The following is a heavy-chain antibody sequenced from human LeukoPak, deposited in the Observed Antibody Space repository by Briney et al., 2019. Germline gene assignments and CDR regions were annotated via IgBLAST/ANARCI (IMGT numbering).Heavy chain of an antibody. CDR1: GFTFNNYG. J-gene: IGHJ6*03. D-gene: IGHD3-10*01. CDR3: AKGSGHYYYYMDV. CDR2: ILYDGSNK. V-gene: IGHV3-30*02. Sequence: PGGSLRLSCAASGFTFNNYGMHWVRQAPGKGLEWVAFILYDGSNKYYADSVKGRFTISRDNSKNTLYLQMNRLRAEDTAVYYCAKGSGHYYYYMDVWGKGTTVTASS.